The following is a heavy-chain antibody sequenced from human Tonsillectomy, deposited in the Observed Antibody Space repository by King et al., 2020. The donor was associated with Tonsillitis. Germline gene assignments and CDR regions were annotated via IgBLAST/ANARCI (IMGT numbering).Heavy chain of an antibody. CDR2: ISYDGSNK. D-gene: IGHD3-10*01. J-gene: IGHJ4*02. CDR3: ARDLGTRITMVRGLMAY. Sequence: VQLVESGGGVVQPGRSLRLSCAASGFTFNNYALHWVRQAPGKGLEWVAVISYDGSNKYYADSVKGRFTISRDNSKNTLYLQMNSLRAEDTAVYYCARDLGTRITMVRGLMAYWGQGTLVTVSS. V-gene: IGHV3-30-3*01. CDR1: GFTFNNYA.